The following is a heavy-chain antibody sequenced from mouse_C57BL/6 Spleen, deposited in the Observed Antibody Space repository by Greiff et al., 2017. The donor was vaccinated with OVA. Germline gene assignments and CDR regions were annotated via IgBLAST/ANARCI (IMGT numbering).Heavy chain of an antibody. D-gene: IGHD1-1*01. V-gene: IGHV1-26*01. CDR1: GYTFTDYY. J-gene: IGHJ1*03. CDR3: ARYYGSSYGWYFDV. Sequence: EVKLQQSGPELVKPGASVKISCKASGYTFTDYYMNWVKQSHGKSLEWIGDINPNNGGTSYNQKFKGKATLTVDKSSSTAYMELRSLTSEDSAVYYCARYYGSSYGWYFDVWGTGTTVTVSS. CDR2: INPNNGGT.